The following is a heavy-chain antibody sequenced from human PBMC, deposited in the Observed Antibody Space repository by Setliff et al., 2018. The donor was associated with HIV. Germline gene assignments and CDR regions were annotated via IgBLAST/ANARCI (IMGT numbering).Heavy chain of an antibody. CDR3: ARRTTGTTAGYYYYYYMDV. CDR2: ISSSSSTI. D-gene: IGHD1-7*01. CDR1: GFTFSSYS. Sequence: GGSLRLSCAASGFTFSSYSMNWVRQAPGKGLEWVSYISSSSSTIYYADSVKGRFTISRDNAKNSLYLKMNSLRAEDTAVYYCARRTTGTTAGYYYYYYMDVWGKGTTVTVSS. J-gene: IGHJ6*03. V-gene: IGHV3-48*01.